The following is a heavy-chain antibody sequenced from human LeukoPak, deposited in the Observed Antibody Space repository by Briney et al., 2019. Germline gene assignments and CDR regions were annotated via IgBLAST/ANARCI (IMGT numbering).Heavy chain of an antibody. CDR2: ISSSSSYT. D-gene: IGHD6-19*01. CDR3: ARGEIAVAGYPFDY. J-gene: IGHJ4*02. CDR1: GFTFSDYY. Sequence: GGSLRLSCAASGFTFSDYYMSWIRQAPGKGLEWVSYISSSSSYTNYADSAKGRFTISRDNAKNSLYLQMNSLRAEDTAVYYCARGEIAVAGYPFDYWGQGTLVTVSS. V-gene: IGHV3-11*06.